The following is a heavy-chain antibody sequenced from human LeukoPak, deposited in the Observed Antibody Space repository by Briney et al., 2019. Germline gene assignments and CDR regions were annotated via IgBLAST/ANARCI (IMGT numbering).Heavy chain of an antibody. CDR2: IYHSGST. D-gene: IGHD5-24*01. V-gene: IGHV4-30-2*01. Sequence: SETLSLTCTVSGGSISSGGYYWSWIRQPPGKGLEWIGYIYHSGSTYYNPSLKSRVTISVDRSKNQFSLKLSSVTAADTAVYYCAREKDGESYYYYMDVWGKGTTVTVSS. CDR3: AREKDGESYYYYMDV. CDR1: GGSISSGGYY. J-gene: IGHJ6*03.